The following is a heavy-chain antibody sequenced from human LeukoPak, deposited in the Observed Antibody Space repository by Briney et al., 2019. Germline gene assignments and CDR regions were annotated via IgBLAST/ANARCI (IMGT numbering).Heavy chain of an antibody. D-gene: IGHD6-13*01. V-gene: IGHV3-33*08. CDR2: IWYDGSNK. J-gene: IGHJ6*02. Sequence: GGSLRLSCAASGFTFSSYAMSWVRQAPGKGLEWVADIWYDGSNKYYADSVKGRFTISRDNSKNTLYLQMNSLRAEDTAVYYCARVPAAAGRANYYYYYGLDVWGQGTTVTVSS. CDR3: ARVPAAAGRANYYYYYGLDV. CDR1: GFTFSSYA.